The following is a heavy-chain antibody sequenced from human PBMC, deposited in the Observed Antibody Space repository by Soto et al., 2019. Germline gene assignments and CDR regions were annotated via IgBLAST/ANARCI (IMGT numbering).Heavy chain of an antibody. V-gene: IGHV3-9*01. D-gene: IGHD1-26*01. CDR2: ISRNSGNI. Sequence: EAQLVESGGGLVQPGRSLRLSCAASGFTFEDYGMHWVRQAQGKGLEWVSGISRNSGNIGYADSVTGRFIISIDNAKNSLDLQMNSLRAEDTALYYCAKAQATTYCYGMDVWGRGTRVTVSS. CDR3: AKAQATTYCYGMDV. J-gene: IGHJ6*02. CDR1: GFTFEDYG.